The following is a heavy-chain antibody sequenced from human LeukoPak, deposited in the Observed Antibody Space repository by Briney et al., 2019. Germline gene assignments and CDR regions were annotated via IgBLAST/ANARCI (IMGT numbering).Heavy chain of an antibody. CDR3: AKPRDGYNPHFDY. V-gene: IGHV1-2*02. CDR2: INPNSGGT. D-gene: IGHD5-24*01. CDR1: GYTFTGYY. Sequence: GASVKVSCKASGYTFTGYYMHWVRQAPGQGLEWMGGINPNSGGTNYAQKFQGRVTMTRDTSISTAYMELSRLRSDDTAVYYCAKPRDGYNPHFDYWGQGTLVTVSS. J-gene: IGHJ4*02.